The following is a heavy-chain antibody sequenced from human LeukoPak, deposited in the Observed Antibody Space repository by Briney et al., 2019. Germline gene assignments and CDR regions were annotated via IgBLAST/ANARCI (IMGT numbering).Heavy chain of an antibody. CDR2: INPSGGST. CDR1: GYTFTSYY. CDR3: ASSPLGFLESTGDWFDP. J-gene: IGHJ5*02. Sequence: ASVKVSCKASGYTFTSYYMHWVRQAPGQGLEWMGIINPSGGSTSYAQKFQGRVTMTRDTSTSTVYMELSSLRSEDTAVYYYASSPLGFLESTGDWFDPWGQGTLVTVSS. V-gene: IGHV1-46*03. D-gene: IGHD3-3*01.